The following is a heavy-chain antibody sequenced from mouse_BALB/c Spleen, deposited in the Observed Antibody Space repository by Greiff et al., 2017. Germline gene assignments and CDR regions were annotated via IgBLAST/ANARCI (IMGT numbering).Heavy chain of an antibody. CDR3: ARNYYGSSYVWFAY. CDR2: IWAGGST. CDR1: GFSLTSYG. J-gene: IGHJ3*01. Sequence: QVQLKESGPGLVAPSQSLSITCTVSGFSLTSYGVHWVRQPPGKGLEWLGVIWAGGSTNYNSALMSRLSISKDNSKSQVFLKMNSLQTDDTAMYYCARNYYGSSYVWFAYWGQGTLVTVSA. D-gene: IGHD1-1*01. V-gene: IGHV2-9*02.